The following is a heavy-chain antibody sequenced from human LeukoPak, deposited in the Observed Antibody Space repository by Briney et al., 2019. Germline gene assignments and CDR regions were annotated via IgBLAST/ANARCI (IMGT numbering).Heavy chain of an antibody. CDR1: GFTFSNHA. D-gene: IGHD2-15*01. CDR3: AKTSVGEGRIIGSGYFDN. V-gene: IGHV3-23*01. J-gene: IGHJ4*02. CDR2: ISGSGTVT. Sequence: GGSLRLSCAASGFTFSNHAMNWVRQAPGKGLEWVSIISGSGTVTYYADSVKGRFTISRDNSKNTLHLQMNSLRAEDTAVYYCAKTSVGEGRIIGSGYFDNWGQGTLVTVSS.